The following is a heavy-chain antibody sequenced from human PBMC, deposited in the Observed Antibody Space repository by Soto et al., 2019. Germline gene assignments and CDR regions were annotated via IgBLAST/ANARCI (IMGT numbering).Heavy chain of an antibody. V-gene: IGHV3-30*03. CDR1: GFTFRGYG. J-gene: IGHJ4*02. CDR2: ISDDGSNK. Sequence: GGSLRLSCAASGFTFRGYGLHWVRQAPGKGLDWVALISDDGSNKYYADSVKGRFTISRDDSKNTLFLEMNSLRVDDTAVYYCAQGRVPASVRYRTIAYWGQGTLVTVSS. D-gene: IGHD6-19*01. CDR3: AQGRVPASVRYRTIAY.